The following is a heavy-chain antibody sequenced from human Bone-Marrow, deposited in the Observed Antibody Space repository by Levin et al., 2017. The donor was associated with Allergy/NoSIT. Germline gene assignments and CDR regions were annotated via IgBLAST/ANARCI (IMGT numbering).Heavy chain of an antibody. D-gene: IGHD1-26*01. V-gene: IGHV4-59*01. Sequence: GSLRLSCTVSGGSISGCYWSWIRQPPGKGLEWIGYIYNSGRTNYNPSLKSRVTISVDTSKNQFSLRLTSVTAADTAVYYCARCPSGSYPTRFDYWGQGTLVTVSS. J-gene: IGHJ4*02. CDR2: IYNSGRT. CDR3: ARCPSGSYPTRFDY. CDR1: GGSISGCY.